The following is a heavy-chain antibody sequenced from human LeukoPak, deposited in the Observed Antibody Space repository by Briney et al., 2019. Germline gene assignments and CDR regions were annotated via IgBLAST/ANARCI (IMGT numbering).Heavy chain of an antibody. J-gene: IGHJ4*02. CDR1: GYTFTSYG. Sequence: ASVTVSCKASGYTFTSYGIGWVRQAPGQGLEWMGWISAYNGNTNYAQKLQGRGTMTTDTSTSTAYMELRSLRSDDTAVYYCARDEDIWFGECHFDYWGQGTLVTVSS. CDR3: ARDEDIWFGECHFDY. CDR2: ISAYNGNT. V-gene: IGHV1-18*04. D-gene: IGHD3-10*01.